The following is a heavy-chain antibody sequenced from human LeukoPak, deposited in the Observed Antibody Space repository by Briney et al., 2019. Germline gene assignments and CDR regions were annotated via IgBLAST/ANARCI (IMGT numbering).Heavy chain of an antibody. V-gene: IGHV1-2*02. Sequence: VASVKVSCKASGYNFTAYYMHCVRQAPGQGLEWMGWINPNSGGTNYAQKFQGRVTLTRDTSINTVYMEVNRLTSDDTVVYYCARGEWLVLGDHWGQGTPVTVSS. CDR3: ARGEWLVLGDH. CDR1: GYNFTAYY. D-gene: IGHD3-3*01. CDR2: INPNSGGT. J-gene: IGHJ4*02.